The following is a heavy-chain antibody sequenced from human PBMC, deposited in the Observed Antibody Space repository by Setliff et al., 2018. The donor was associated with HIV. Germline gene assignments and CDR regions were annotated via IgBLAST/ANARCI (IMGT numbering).Heavy chain of an antibody. V-gene: IGHV4-34*01. Sequence: SETLSLTCAVYGGSFSGYYWGWIRQPPGKGLEWIGEIHHCGITNYNPSLKSRVTISIDTSKNQFSLKLSSVTAADTAVYSCARATPFVVVPAAPNYYYYMDVWGKGTTVTVSS. CDR1: GGSFSGYY. D-gene: IGHD2-2*01. J-gene: IGHJ6*03. CDR2: IHHCGIT. CDR3: ARATPFVVVPAAPNYYYYMDV.